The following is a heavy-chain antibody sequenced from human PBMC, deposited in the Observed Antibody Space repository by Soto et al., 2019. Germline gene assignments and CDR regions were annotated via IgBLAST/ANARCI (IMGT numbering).Heavy chain of an antibody. J-gene: IGHJ4*02. D-gene: IGHD3-10*01. CDR2: INHSGTV. CDR3: ARAGAALVRGSIGGFDY. V-gene: IGHV4-34*01. Sequence: QVHLQQWGAGLLKPSETLSLTCAVNGGAFNGYYWTWIRQSPGKGLQWIGEINHSGTVDYNPSLKSRVTLSIDTSKKQFSLTLTSVTAADTAVYYCARAGAALVRGSIGGFDYWDQGTLVTVSS. CDR1: GGAFNGYY.